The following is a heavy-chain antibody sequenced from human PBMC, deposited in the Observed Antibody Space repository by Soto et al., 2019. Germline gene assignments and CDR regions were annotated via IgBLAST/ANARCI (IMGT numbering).Heavy chain of an antibody. Sequence: PGGSLRLSCAASGFTFSNAWMNWVRQAPGKGLEWVGRIKSKTDGGTTDYAAPVKGRFTISRDDSKNTLYLQMNSLKTEDTAVYYCSTTYYYVSSGYYYRYYYYGMDVWGQGTTVTVSS. D-gene: IGHD3-22*01. CDR1: GFTFSNAW. V-gene: IGHV3-15*07. J-gene: IGHJ6*01. CDR2: IKSKTDGGTT. CDR3: STTYYYVSSGYYYRYYYYGMDV.